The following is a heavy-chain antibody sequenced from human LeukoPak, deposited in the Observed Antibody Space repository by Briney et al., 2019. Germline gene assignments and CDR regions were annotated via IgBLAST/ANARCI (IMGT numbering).Heavy chain of an antibody. V-gene: IGHV3-74*03. CDR1: GFTFSNYF. J-gene: IGHJ1*01. CDR2: VSSDGTYT. CDR3: AITVDCRATTDCYSYFHH. Sequence: QPGGSLRLSCAASGFTFSNYFMHWVRQAPGKGLVWVSRVSSDGTYTEYADSVKGRFSISRDNAKDTLYLQVNNLRAEDTAVYYCAITVDCRATTDCYSYFHHWGQGTLVTVSS. D-gene: IGHD2-21*02.